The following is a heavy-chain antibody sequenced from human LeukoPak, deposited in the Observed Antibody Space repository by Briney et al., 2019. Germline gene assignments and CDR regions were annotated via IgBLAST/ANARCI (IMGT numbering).Heavy chain of an antibody. Sequence: SETLSLTCAVYGGSFSGYYWSWIRQAPGKGLEWIGEINHSGSTNYNPSLKSRVTISVDTSKNQFSLKLSSVTAADTAVYYCARGVGELSLWPGDYWGQGTLVTVSS. CDR2: INHSGST. V-gene: IGHV4-34*01. CDR3: ARGVGELSLWPGDY. D-gene: IGHD3-16*02. CDR1: GGSFSGYY. J-gene: IGHJ4*02.